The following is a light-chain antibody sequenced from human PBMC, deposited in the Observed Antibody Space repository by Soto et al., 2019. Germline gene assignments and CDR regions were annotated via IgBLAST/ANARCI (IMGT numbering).Light chain of an antibody. J-gene: IGKJ1*01. CDR1: QSISSW. Sequence: DIQMTQSPSTLSASVGDRVTITCRASQSISSWLAWYQQKPGKAPKLLIYKASSLESGVPSRFIGSGSGTEFTLTISSLQPDDFATYYCQQYNSSPTFGQGTKVEIK. CDR2: KAS. CDR3: QQYNSSPT. V-gene: IGKV1-5*03.